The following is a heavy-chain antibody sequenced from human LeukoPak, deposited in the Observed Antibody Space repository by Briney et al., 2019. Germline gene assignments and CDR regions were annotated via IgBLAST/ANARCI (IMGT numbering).Heavy chain of an antibody. V-gene: IGHV4-59*01. J-gene: IGHJ6*02. CDR3: AREEVYGSGSYYYYYGMDV. Sequence: PSETLSLTCTVSGGSISSYFWSWIRQPPGKGLEWIGYISYNGNTKYNPSLGSRVTVSLDKSKNQLSLKMNSVTAADTAVYYCAREEVYGSGSYYYYYGMDVWGQGTTVTVSS. CDR2: ISYNGNT. CDR1: GGSISSYF. D-gene: IGHD3-10*01.